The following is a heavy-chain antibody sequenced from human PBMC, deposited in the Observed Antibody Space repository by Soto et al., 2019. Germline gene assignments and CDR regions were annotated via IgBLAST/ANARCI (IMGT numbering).Heavy chain of an antibody. V-gene: IGHV3-33*03. Sequence: ERLVESGGTVVQPGGSLRLSCVASGFNFGVHGMHWVRQAPGKGLEWIAAIWYDGSDKDYAESVKGRFAISRDNSQNVLFLQMNTLRGEDTATYYCARTRGGFHYYYGMDVWGQGTAVTVS. CDR3: ARTRGGFHYYYGMDV. D-gene: IGHD2-2*01. J-gene: IGHJ6*02. CDR1: GFNFGVHG. CDR2: IWYDGSDK.